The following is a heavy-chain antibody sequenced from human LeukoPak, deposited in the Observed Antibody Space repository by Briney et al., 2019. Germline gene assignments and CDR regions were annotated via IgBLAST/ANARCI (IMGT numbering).Heavy chain of an antibody. CDR3: AIRGSIGSGWYGGYYFDY. V-gene: IGHV4-4*02. CDR2: IYHGGST. Sequence: SETLSLTCAVSGGSISSANWWSWVRQPPGKGLEWIGEIYHGGSTNYNPSLKSRVTISVDKSKNQFSLKLTSVTAADTAVYYCAIRGSIGSGWYGGYYFDYWGQGTLVTVSS. CDR1: GGSISSANW. D-gene: IGHD6-19*01. J-gene: IGHJ4*02.